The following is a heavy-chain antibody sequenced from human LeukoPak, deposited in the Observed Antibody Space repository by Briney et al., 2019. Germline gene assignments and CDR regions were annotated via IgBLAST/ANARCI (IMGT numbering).Heavy chain of an antibody. Sequence: SETLSLTCTVSGGSISSNYWSWIRQPPGKGLEWVGYIYYSGSTKNNPSLKSRVTISVDTSKNQFSLKLSSVTAADTAVYYCARGYDSPNWFDPWGQGTLVTVSS. CDR3: ARGYDSPNWFDP. J-gene: IGHJ5*02. CDR2: IYYSGST. D-gene: IGHD3-22*01. CDR1: GGSISSNY. V-gene: IGHV4-59*01.